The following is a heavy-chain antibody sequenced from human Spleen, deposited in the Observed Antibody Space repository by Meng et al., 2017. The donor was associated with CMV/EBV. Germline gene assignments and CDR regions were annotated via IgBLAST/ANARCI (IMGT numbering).Heavy chain of an antibody. V-gene: IGHV1-18*01. Sequence: ASVKVSCKASGYSFTTYGITWVRQAPGLGLEWMGWVYPYNGNTNYAQSLQGRVTMTTDTSTTTSYMDLRSLRYDDTAVYYCARDRAGYAFWSAQHYPDVFDIWGQGTMVTVSS. D-gene: IGHD3-3*01. CDR2: VYPYNGNT. CDR1: GYSFTTYG. J-gene: IGHJ3*02. CDR3: ARDRAGYAFWSAQHYPDVFDI.